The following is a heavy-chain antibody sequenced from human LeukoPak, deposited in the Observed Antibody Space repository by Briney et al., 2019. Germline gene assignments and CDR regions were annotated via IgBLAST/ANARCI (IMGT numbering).Heavy chain of an antibody. CDR3: ARGGYIDY. D-gene: IGHD5-12*01. J-gene: IGHJ4*02. V-gene: IGHV3-33*01. Sequence: GGSLRLSCAASGYTFSSHGLHWVRQAPGKGLEWVAVIWYDGGKRYYADSVKGRFTISRDTAKSSLYLQMTSLRDDDTAVYYCARGGYIDYWGQGTLVTVSS. CDR1: GYTFSSHG. CDR2: IWYDGGKR.